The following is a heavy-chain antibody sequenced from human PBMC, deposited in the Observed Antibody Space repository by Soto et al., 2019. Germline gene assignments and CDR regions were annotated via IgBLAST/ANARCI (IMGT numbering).Heavy chain of an antibody. CDR1: GYSFTTYW. Sequence: PGESLKISCKGSGYSFTTYWIGWVRQMPAKGLEWMGIIFPGDSDTRYSPSFQGQVTISADKSISTAYLQWSSPKASDTAMYFCARQSSYIYGMDVWGQGTTVTVSS. J-gene: IGHJ6*02. D-gene: IGHD1-20*01. CDR3: ARQSSYIYGMDV. V-gene: IGHV5-51*01. CDR2: IFPGDSDT.